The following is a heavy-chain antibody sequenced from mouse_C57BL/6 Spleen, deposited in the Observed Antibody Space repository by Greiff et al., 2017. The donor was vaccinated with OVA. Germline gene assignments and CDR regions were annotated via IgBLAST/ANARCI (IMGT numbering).Heavy chain of an antibody. CDR3: SSSYYGSSYDY. V-gene: IGHV1-52*01. Sequence: VQLQQPGAELVRPGSSVKLSCKASGYTFTSYWMHWVKQRPIQGLEWIGNIDPSDSETHYNQKFKDKATLTVDKSSSTAYMPLSSLTSEDSAVYYCSSSYYGSSYDYWGQGTTLTVSS. J-gene: IGHJ2*01. D-gene: IGHD1-1*01. CDR1: GYTFTSYW. CDR2: IDPSDSET.